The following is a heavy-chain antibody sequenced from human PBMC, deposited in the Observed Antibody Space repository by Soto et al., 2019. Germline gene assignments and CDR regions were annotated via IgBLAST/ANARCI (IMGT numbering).Heavy chain of an antibody. J-gene: IGHJ6*02. D-gene: IGHD2-21*02. V-gene: IGHV1-18*01. CDR1: GYTFMNYG. CDR2: ISPYNGKT. CDR3: ARDSTADSYYYYGMDV. Sequence: ASVKVSCKASGYTFMNYGVSWVRQTPRPGLEWMGWISPYNGKTSYAPSLQGRVTMTTDTSTSTAYMELRSLTSDDTAVYYCARDSTADSYYYYGMDVWGQGTTVTVSS.